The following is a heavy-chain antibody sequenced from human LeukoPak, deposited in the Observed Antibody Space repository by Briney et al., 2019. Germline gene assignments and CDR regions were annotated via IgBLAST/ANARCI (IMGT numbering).Heavy chain of an antibody. V-gene: IGHV4-4*02. CDR2: INHSGST. Sequence: PSETLSLTCAVSGGSISSTNWWSCVRQPPGKGLEWIGEINHSGSTNYNPSLKSRVTLSVDESKNQFSLKLTSVTAADTAIYYCARARKENYYDSSGRWFDRWGQGTLVTVSS. CDR3: ARARKENYYDSSGRWFDR. CDR1: GGSISSTNW. J-gene: IGHJ5*02. D-gene: IGHD3-22*01.